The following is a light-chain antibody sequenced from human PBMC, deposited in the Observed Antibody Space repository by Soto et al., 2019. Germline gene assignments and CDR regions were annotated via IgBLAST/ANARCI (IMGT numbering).Light chain of an antibody. CDR3: QQYKNWPPVT. J-gene: IGKJ4*01. V-gene: IGKV3-15*01. CDR2: GAS. CDR1: QSVNTN. Sequence: ETVMTQSPATLSVSLGERATLSCRASQSVNTNLAWYQQKPGQAPRLLIYGASVRATGVPARFSGSGSGTDFTLTISSLQPEDFAVYFCQQYKNWPPVTFGGGTKVEIK.